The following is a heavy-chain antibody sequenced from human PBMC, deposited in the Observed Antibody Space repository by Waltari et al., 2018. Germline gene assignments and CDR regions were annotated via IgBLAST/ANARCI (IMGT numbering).Heavy chain of an antibody. CDR1: GYTFTGYY. Sequence: QVQLVQSGAEVKKPGASVKVSCKASGYTFTGYYIPWVRQAPGQGLEWMGWINPNSGGTNYAQKFQGRVTMTRDTSISTAYMELSRLRSDDTAVYYCARDFSRTNWYFDLWGRGTLVTVSS. CDR2: INPNSGGT. CDR3: ARDFSRTNWYFDL. D-gene: IGHD1-1*01. J-gene: IGHJ2*01. V-gene: IGHV1-2*02.